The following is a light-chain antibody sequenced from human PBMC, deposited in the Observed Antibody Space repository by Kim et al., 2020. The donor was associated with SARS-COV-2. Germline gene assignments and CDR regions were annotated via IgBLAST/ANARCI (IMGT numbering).Light chain of an antibody. V-gene: IGLV1-51*01. J-gene: IGLJ3*02. Sequence: GRKVTISCSASNPNIGNNYVSWYQQLPGTAPKLLIYDNNKRPSGIPDRVSGSKSGTSATLGITGLQTGDEADYYCGTWDSSLSAVVFGGGTQLTVL. CDR2: DNN. CDR1: NPNIGNNY. CDR3: GTWDSSLSAVV.